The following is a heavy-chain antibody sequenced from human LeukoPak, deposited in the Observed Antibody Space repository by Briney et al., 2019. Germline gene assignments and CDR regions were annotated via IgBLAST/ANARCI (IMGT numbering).Heavy chain of an antibody. V-gene: IGHV3-23*01. CDR1: GFTFSGYA. Sequence: GGSLRLSCAASGFTFSGYAMSWVRQAPGKGLEWVSAISGSDGSTYYADSVKGRFTISRDNSKNTLYLQMNSLRAEDTAVYYCAKAPTVTTLDYWGQGTLVTVSS. CDR2: ISGSDGST. J-gene: IGHJ4*02. D-gene: IGHD4-11*01. CDR3: AKAPTVTTLDY.